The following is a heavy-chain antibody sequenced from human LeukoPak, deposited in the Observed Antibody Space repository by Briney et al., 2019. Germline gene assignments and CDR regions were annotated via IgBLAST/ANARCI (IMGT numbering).Heavy chain of an antibody. Sequence: GASVKVSCKASGYTFTSYDINRVRQATGQGLEWMGWMNPNSGNTGYAQKFQGRVTMTRSTSISTAYMELSSLRSEDTAVYYCARVRRGYSGYLRWGQGTLVTVSS. CDR2: MNPNSGNT. V-gene: IGHV1-8*01. D-gene: IGHD5-12*01. CDR1: GYTFTSYD. CDR3: ARVRRGYSGYLR. J-gene: IGHJ4*02.